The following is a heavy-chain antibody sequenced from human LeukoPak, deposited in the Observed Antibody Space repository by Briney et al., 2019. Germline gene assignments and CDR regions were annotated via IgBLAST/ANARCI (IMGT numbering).Heavy chain of an antibody. CDR2: ISSSSSYI. V-gene: IGHV3-21*01. CDR3: ARGLLWFGELLVDYCYYMDV. J-gene: IGHJ6*03. D-gene: IGHD3-10*01. CDR1: GFTFSSYS. Sequence: GGSLRLSCAASGFTFSSYSMNWVRQAPGKGLEWVSSISSSSSYIYYADSVKGRFTISRDNAKNSLYLQMNSLRAEDTAVYYCARGLLWFGELLVDYCYYMDVWGKGTTVTISS.